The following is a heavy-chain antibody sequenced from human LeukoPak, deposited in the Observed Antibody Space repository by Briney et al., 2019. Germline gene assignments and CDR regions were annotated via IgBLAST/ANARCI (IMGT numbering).Heavy chain of an antibody. CDR2: VHPDTGYA. CDR1: GYPFTTYE. D-gene: IGHD1-14*01. CDR3: ARGPRNDP. V-gene: IGHV1-8*01. J-gene: IGHJ5*02. Sequence: ASVTVSCKTSGYPFTTYEINWVRQAAGQGLEWMGWVHPDTGYADYAQKFQGRVTMTSDTSISTAYMELSNLRSDDTAVYFCARGPRNDPWGQGTLVTVSS.